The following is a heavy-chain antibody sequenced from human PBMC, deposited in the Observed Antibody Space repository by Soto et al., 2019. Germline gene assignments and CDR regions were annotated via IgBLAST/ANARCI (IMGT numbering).Heavy chain of an antibody. Sequence: QVQLVESGGGVVQPGRSLRLSCAASGFTFSSYGMHWVRQAPGKGLEWVAVISYDGSNIYYADSVKGRFTISRDNSKNTLYLQMNSLRAEDTAVYYCAKDPRWELYYYYYGMDVWGQGTTVTVSS. V-gene: IGHV3-30*18. CDR2: ISYDGSNI. D-gene: IGHD1-26*01. J-gene: IGHJ6*02. CDR1: GFTFSSYG. CDR3: AKDPRWELYYYYYGMDV.